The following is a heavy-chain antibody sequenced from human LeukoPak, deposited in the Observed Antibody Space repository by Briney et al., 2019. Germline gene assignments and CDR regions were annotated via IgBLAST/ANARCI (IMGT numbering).Heavy chain of an antibody. Sequence: SVKVSCKASGGTFRSYAISWVRQAPGQGLEWMGRIIPIFGTANYAQKFQGRVTITADKSTSTAYMELSSLRSEDTAVYYCARDQRYYGSGSYYNDYWGQGTLVTVSS. CDR3: ARDQRYYGSGSYYNDY. CDR2: IIPIFGTA. V-gene: IGHV1-69*06. J-gene: IGHJ4*02. D-gene: IGHD3-10*01. CDR1: GGTFRSYA.